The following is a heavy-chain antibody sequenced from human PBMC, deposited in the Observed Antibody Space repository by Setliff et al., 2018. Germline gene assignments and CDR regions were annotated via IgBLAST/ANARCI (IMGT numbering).Heavy chain of an antibody. CDR1: GFSLNSFR. J-gene: IGHJ5*02. CDR2: ISSTGDDI. V-gene: IGHV3-21*01. CDR3: ARDNTLFGVVITGSWFNP. Sequence: GESLKISCAASGFSLNSFRMTWIRQPLGKGLEWVSSISSTGDDIYYADPVKGRFTISRDNAENSLYLQMNSLRVEDTAVYYCARDNTLFGVVITGSWFNPWGQGTLVTVSS. D-gene: IGHD3-3*01.